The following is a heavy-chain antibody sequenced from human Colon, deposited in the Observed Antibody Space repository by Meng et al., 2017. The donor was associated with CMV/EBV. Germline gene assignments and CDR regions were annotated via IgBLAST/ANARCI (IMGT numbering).Heavy chain of an antibody. CDR3: ARWGFSGMFRASGRQAADWLDP. Sequence: LSLTCAASGFSFTSFWMAWVRQAPGKGLEWVASIRQGGGETYYGDSMKDRFTISRDNDNDSLFLQMSSLRVEDTAVYYCARWGFSGMFRASGRQAADWLDPWGRGTLVTVSS. V-gene: IGHV3-7*01. D-gene: IGHD3-10*01. CDR2: IRQGGGET. J-gene: IGHJ5*02. CDR1: GFSFTSFW.